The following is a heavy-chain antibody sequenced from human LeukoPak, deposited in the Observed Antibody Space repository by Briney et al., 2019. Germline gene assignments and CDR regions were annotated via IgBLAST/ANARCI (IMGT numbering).Heavy chain of an antibody. D-gene: IGHD6-19*01. CDR2: IYYSGST. J-gene: IGHJ4*02. CDR1: GGSISSSSYY. CDR3: ARTKPREYSSGWYYFDY. V-gene: IGHV4-39*01. Sequence: SSETLSLTCTVSGGSISSSSYYWGWIRQPPGKGLEWIGSIYYSGSTYYNPSLKSRVTISVDTSKNQVSLKLSSVTAADTAVYYCARTKPREYSSGWYYFDYWGQGTLVTVSS.